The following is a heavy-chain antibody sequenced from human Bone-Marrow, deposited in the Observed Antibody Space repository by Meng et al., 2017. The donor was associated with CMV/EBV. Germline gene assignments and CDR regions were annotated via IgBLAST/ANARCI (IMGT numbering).Heavy chain of an antibody. CDR2: ISSSGSTI. D-gene: IGHD1-26*01. Sequence: GESLKISCAASGFIFSDYYMSWIRQAPGKGLEWVSYISSSGSTIYYADSVKGRFTISRDNAKNSLYLQMNSLRADDTAVYYCARDLGWEQLDYWSQGTLVTVS. CDR3: ARDLGWEQLDY. V-gene: IGHV3-11*04. CDR1: GFIFSDYY. J-gene: IGHJ4*02.